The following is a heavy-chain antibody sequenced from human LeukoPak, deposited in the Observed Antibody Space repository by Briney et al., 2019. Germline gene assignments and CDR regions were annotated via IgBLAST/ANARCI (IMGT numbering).Heavy chain of an antibody. J-gene: IGHJ4*02. CDR1: GYTFTSYG. CDR3: ARDIWSWVGATIVGAFDY. D-gene: IGHD1-26*01. CDR2: ISAYNGNT. V-gene: IGHV1-18*01. Sequence: GASVKVSCKASGYTFTSYGISWVRQAPGQGLEWMGWISAYNGNTNYAQKLQGRVTMTTDTSTSTAYMELRSLRSDGTAVYYCARDIWSWVGATIVGAFDYWGQGTLVTVSS.